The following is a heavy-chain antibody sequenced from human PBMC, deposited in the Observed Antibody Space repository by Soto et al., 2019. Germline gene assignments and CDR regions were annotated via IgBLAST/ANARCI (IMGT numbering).Heavy chain of an antibody. CDR3: ARASAAANTKHWFDP. V-gene: IGHV3-30-3*01. J-gene: IGHJ5*02. CDR1: GFTFSSYA. CDR2: ISYDGSNK. D-gene: IGHD6-13*01. Sequence: PGGSLRLSCAASGFTFSSYAMHWVRQAPGKGLEWVAVISYDGSNKYYADSVKGRFTISRDNSKNTLYLQMNSLRAEDTAVYYCARASAAANTKHWFDPWGQGTLVTVSS.